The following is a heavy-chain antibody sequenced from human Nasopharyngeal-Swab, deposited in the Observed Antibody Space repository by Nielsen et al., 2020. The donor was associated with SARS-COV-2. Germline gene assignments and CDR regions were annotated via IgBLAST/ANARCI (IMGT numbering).Heavy chain of an antibody. Sequence: GGSLRLSCAASGFTFSSYGMHWVRQAPGKGLEWVAVISYDGSNKYYADSVKGRFTISRDNSKNTLHLQMNSLRAEDTAVYYCAKDSALDYWGQGTLVTVSS. V-gene: IGHV3-30*18. CDR3: AKDSALDY. CDR1: GFTFSSYG. D-gene: IGHD3-10*01. J-gene: IGHJ4*02. CDR2: ISYDGSNK.